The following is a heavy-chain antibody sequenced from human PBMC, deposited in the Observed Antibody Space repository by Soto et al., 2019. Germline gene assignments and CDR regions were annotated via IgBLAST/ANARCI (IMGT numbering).Heavy chain of an antibody. CDR2: ISSSSSYI. CDR1: GFTFSSYS. J-gene: IGHJ5*02. CDR3: ARAPSRYSSSYWFDP. Sequence: PGGSLSLSCAASGFTFSSYSMNWVRQAPGKGLEWVSSISSSSSYIYYADSVKGRFTISRDNAKNSLYLQMNSLRAEDTAVYYCARAPSRYSSSYWFDPWGQGTLVTVSS. D-gene: IGHD6-6*01. V-gene: IGHV3-21*01.